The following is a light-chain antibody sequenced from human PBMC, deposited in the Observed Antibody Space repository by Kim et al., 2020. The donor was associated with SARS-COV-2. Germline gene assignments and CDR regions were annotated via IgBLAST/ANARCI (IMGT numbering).Light chain of an antibody. J-gene: IGKJ4*01. CDR3: QQSDSFPLT. CDR1: KSISIW. CDR2: KAS. V-gene: IGKV1-5*03. Sequence: DIQMTQAPSTRSASVGDRGTITCRASKSISIWLAWYQQKPGKAPKLLIYKASRLESGVPSRFSGSGSGTQFTLSISSLQPDDFATYYCQQSDSFPLTFGGGTKVDIK.